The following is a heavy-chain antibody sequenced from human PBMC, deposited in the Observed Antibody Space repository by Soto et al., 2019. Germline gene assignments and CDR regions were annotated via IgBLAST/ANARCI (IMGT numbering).Heavy chain of an antibody. J-gene: IGHJ4*02. CDR2: MNPKSGNT. V-gene: IGHV1-8*02. CDR3: TRDQDTHGQAVFDS. CDR1: GYTFTNYD. Sequence: GASVKVSCKASGYTFTNYDINWVRQATGQGLEWMGWMNPKSGNTGYAQQFQGRVIMTRSTSISTAYMELNSLRPEDTAMYYCTRDQDTHGQAVFDSWGQGTLVTVSS.